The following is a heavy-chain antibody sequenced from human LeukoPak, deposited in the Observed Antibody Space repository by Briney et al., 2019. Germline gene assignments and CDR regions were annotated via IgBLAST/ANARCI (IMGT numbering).Heavy chain of an antibody. V-gene: IGHV3-33*01. CDR2: IWYDGSNR. J-gene: IGHJ4*02. CDR1: GFTFSSYG. CDR3: ARVPDYGDYYFDY. Sequence: GGSLRLSCAASGFTFSSYGMHWVRQAPGKGLEWVAVIWYDGSNRYYADSVKGRFTISRDNSKNTLYLQMNSLRAEDTAVYYCARVPDYGDYYFDYWGQGTLATVSS. D-gene: IGHD4-17*01.